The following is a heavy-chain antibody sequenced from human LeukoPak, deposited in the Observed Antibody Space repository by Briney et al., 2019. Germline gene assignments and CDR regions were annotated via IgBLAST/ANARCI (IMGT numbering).Heavy chain of an antibody. Sequence: GGSLRLSCAASGFTFDNYAMNWVRQAPGKGLEWVLGISGSGVNTYYADSVKGRFTISRDNSKNTLYLQLNSLRGEDTAIYYCARDTSFNYGTHAMDVWGQGTTVTVSS. V-gene: IGHV3-23*01. CDR2: ISGSGVNT. CDR3: ARDTSFNYGTHAMDV. CDR1: GFTFDNYA. J-gene: IGHJ6*02. D-gene: IGHD3-10*01.